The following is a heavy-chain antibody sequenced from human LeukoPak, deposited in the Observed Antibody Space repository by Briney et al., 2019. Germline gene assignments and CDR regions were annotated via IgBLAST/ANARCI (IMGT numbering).Heavy chain of an antibody. V-gene: IGHV3-53*04. J-gene: IGHJ3*02. CDR3: ARHRGLSSVDAFDI. CDR2: IYSGGST. Sequence: PGGSLRLSCAASGFTFSSYSMNWVRQAPGKGLEWVSVIYSGGSTYYADSVKGRFTISRHNSKNTLYLQMNSLRAEDTAVYYCARHRGLSSVDAFDIWGQGTMVTVSS. CDR1: GFTFSSYS. D-gene: IGHD3-22*01.